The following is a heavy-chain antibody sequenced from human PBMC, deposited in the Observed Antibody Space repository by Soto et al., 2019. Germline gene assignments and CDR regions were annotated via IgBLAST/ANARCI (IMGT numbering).Heavy chain of an antibody. D-gene: IGHD6-13*01. CDR1: GYTFTNQG. CDR2: ISTLHGNT. Sequence: QVQLVQSGPEVKKPGASVKVSCQASGYTFTNQGISWVRQVPGQGLEWVGWISTLHGNTDYAQKFQGRVILTTDTSTRTAYMELTSLTSDDTAVYYCARDPSLSSWRKIHLWGQGTLVTVSS. CDR3: ARDPSLSSWRKIHL. J-gene: IGHJ5*02. V-gene: IGHV1-18*01.